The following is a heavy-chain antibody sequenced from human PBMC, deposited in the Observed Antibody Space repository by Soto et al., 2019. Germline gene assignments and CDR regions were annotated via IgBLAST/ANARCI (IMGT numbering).Heavy chain of an antibody. J-gene: IGHJ4*02. Sequence: GGSLRLSCAASGFTFSSYAMSWVRQAPGKGLEWVSAISGSGGSTYYADSVKGRFTISRDNSKNTLYLQMNSLRAEDTAVYYCAKQESPYDSSPLDYWGQGTLVTVSS. CDR1: GFTFSSYA. CDR3: AKQESPYDSSPLDY. CDR2: ISGSGGST. D-gene: IGHD3-22*01. V-gene: IGHV3-23*01.